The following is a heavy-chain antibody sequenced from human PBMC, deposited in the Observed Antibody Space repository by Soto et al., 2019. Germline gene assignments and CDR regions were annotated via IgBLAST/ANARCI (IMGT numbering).Heavy chain of an antibody. J-gene: IGHJ3*02. Sequence: GASVKVSCKASGYTFTSYYMHWVRQAPGQGLEWMGRMNPNSGNTGYAQKFQGRVTMTRNTSISTAYMELSSLRSEDTAVYYCARGISSGWYNAFDIWGQGTMVTVSS. CDR3: ARGISSGWYNAFDI. CDR1: GYTFTSYY. D-gene: IGHD6-19*01. CDR2: MNPNSGNT. V-gene: IGHV1-8*02.